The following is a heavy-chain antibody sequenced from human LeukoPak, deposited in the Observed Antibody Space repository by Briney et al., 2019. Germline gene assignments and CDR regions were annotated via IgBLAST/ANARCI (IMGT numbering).Heavy chain of an antibody. CDR1: GDSMSSYY. Sequence: PSETLSLTCTVSGDSMSSYYWSWIRQPPGKGLEWIGYIYYSGGTNYNLSLKTRVTIEIDTSSDQFSLRLTSVTAADTAVYYCARGGPNSSGFSGDGFDIWGQGTMVTVSS. V-gene: IGHV4-59*01. J-gene: IGHJ3*02. CDR3: ARGGPNSSGFSGDGFDI. D-gene: IGHD3-22*01. CDR2: IYYSGGT.